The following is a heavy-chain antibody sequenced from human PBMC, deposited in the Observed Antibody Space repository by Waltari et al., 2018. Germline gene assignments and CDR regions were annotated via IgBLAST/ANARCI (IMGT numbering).Heavy chain of an antibody. CDR1: GFTFSSYG. Sequence: QVQLVESGGGVVQPGRSLRLYCAASGFTFSSYGMHWVRQAPGKGLELVAVISYDGSNKYYADSVKGRFTISRDNSKNTLYLQMNSLRAEDTAVYYCARGRIVLMVYPALDYWGQGTLVTVSS. J-gene: IGHJ4*02. V-gene: IGHV3-30*03. CDR2: ISYDGSNK. D-gene: IGHD2-8*01. CDR3: ARGRIVLMVYPALDY.